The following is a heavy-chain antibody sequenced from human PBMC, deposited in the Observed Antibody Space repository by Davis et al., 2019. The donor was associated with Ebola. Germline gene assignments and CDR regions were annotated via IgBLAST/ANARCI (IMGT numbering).Heavy chain of an antibody. CDR3: AKGGSGWPSDYSYGLGV. D-gene: IGHD6-19*01. V-gene: IGHV3-11*05. Sequence: GGSLRLSCAASGFTFSDYYMSWIRQAPGKGLEWVSYISGDSLYTNYADSVRGRYTISRDDAKNSLYLQMNSLSGDDTAVYYCAKGGSGWPSDYSYGLGVWGKGTTVTVAS. CDR2: ISGDSLYT. CDR1: GFTFSDYY. J-gene: IGHJ6*04.